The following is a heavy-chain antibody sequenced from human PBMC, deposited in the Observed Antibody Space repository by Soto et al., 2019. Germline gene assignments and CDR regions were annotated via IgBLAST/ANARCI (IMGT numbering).Heavy chain of an antibody. CDR1: GGSVTSGTYY. D-gene: IGHD3-16*02. J-gene: IGHJ5*02. V-gene: IGHV4-61*01. Sequence: QVQLQESGPGLVKPSETLSLTCTVSGGSVTSGTYYWSWIRQPPGKGLEWIGFIYYSGSTNYNPSLTSRVAMSVDTSKNQFSLRLSSVTAADTAVYYCARSFGTVTPFGGVIVTWFDPWGQGTLVTVSS. CDR2: IYYSGST. CDR3: ARSFGTVTPFGGVIVTWFDP.